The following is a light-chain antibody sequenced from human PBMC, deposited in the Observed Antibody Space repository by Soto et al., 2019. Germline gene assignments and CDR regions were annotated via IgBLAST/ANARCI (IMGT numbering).Light chain of an antibody. CDR3: HSYDVSLSGPV. CDR2: DNN. Sequence: QSVRTQPPSVSGAPGQRVTISCTWSSSNIGAGYDVHWYQQLPGTAPKVLIYDNNNRPSGVPDRFSGSKSGTSASLAITGLQAEDEADYYCHSYDVSLSGPVFGGGTKLTVL. V-gene: IGLV1-40*01. J-gene: IGLJ2*01. CDR1: SSNIGAGYD.